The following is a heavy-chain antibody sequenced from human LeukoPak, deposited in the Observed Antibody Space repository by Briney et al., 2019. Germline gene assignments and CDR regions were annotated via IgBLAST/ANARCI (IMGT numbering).Heavy chain of an antibody. CDR1: GGSISSGDYY. J-gene: IGHJ6*02. CDR2: IYYSGST. D-gene: IGHD6-19*01. CDR3: ARDLSPAGCGMDV. V-gene: IGHV4-30-4*01. Sequence: SETLSLTCTVSGGSISSGDYYWSWIRQPPGKGLEWIGYIYYSGSTYYNPSLKSRVTISVDTSKNQFSLKLSSVTAADTAVYYCARDLSPAGCGMDVWGQGTTVTVSS.